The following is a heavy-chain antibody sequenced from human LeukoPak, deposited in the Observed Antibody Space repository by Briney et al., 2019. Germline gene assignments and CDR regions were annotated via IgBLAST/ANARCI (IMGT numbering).Heavy chain of an antibody. J-gene: IGHJ4*02. D-gene: IGHD6-19*01. CDR2: ISFDGYTK. CDR1: GFTFSSFA. V-gene: IGHV3-30-3*01. Sequence: GGSLRLSCAASGFTFSSFAMHWVRQAPGKGLEWVSVISFDGYTKHYADSVTGRFTISRDNSKNTLFLQMNSLRAEDTAVYYCARDGGGGWYEYWGQGTLVTVSS. CDR3: ARDGGGGWYEY.